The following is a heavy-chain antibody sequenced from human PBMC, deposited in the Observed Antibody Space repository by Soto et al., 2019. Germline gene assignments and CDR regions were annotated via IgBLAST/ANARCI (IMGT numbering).Heavy chain of an antibody. J-gene: IGHJ6*02. CDR2: INPNSGGT. CDR1: GYTLTGYY. V-gene: IGHV1-2*04. CDR3: ARGQRIAVAGAYYYYYGMDV. D-gene: IGHD6-19*01. Sequence: VASVTVCCKASGYTLTGYYMHWVRQAPEQGLEWMGWINPNSGGTNYAQKFQGWVTMTRDTSISTAYMELSRLRSGDTAVYYCARGQRIAVAGAYYYYYGMDVWGQGTTVTVS.